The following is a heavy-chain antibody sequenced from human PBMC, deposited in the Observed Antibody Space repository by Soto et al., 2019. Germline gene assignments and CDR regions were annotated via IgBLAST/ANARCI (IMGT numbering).Heavy chain of an antibody. V-gene: IGHV4-39*01. CDR2: IYYSGNT. Sequence: PSETLSLTCTVSGGSISSSSYYWGWIRQPPGKGLEWIGSIYYSGNTYYNPSLKSRVTISVDTAKNQFSLKLSSVTAADTAVYYCAIQYYLGSGSYYNRAFDFWGQGTVVTVSS. D-gene: IGHD3-10*01. CDR3: AIQYYLGSGSYYNRAFDF. J-gene: IGHJ4*02. CDR1: GGSISSSSYY.